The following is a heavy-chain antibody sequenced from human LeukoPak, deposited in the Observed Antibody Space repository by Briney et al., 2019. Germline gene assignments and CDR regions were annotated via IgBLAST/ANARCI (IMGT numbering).Heavy chain of an antibody. CDR1: GGSISSYY. Sequence: SETLSLTCTVSGGSISSYYWGWIRQPPGKGLEWIGYIYYSGSTNYNPSLKSRVTISVDTSKNQFSLKLSSVTAADTAVYYCARALAIHDAFDIWGQGTMVTVSS. V-gene: IGHV4-59*01. J-gene: IGHJ3*02. CDR3: ARALAIHDAFDI. D-gene: IGHD1-1*01. CDR2: IYYSGST.